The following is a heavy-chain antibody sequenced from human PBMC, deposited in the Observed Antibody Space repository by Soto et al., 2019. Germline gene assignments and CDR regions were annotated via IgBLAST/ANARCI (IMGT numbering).Heavy chain of an antibody. CDR3: ARHPLYCSGGSCYSIYFQH. CDR1: GGSISSSSYY. Sequence: QLQLQESGPGLVKPSETLSLTCTVSGGSISSSSYYWGWIRQPPGKGLEWIGSIYYSGSTYYNPSLKSRVTIPVDTYKNQFSLKLSSVTAADTDVYYCARHPLYCSGGSCYSIYFQHWGQGTLVTVSS. V-gene: IGHV4-39*01. D-gene: IGHD2-15*01. J-gene: IGHJ1*01. CDR2: IYYSGST.